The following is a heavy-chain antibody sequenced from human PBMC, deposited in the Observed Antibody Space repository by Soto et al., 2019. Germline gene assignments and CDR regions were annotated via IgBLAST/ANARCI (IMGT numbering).Heavy chain of an antibody. CDR2: INHSGST. V-gene: IGHV4-34*01. J-gene: IGHJ6*03. CDR1: GGSFSGYY. Sequence: PSETLSLTCAVYGGSFSGYYWSWIRQPPGKGLEWIGEINHSGSTNYNPSLKSRVTISVDTSKNQFSLKLSSVTAADTAVYYCARSPGYSSGWSQVYYYYYMDVWGKGTTVTGSS. D-gene: IGHD6-19*01. CDR3: ARSPGYSSGWSQVYYYYYMDV.